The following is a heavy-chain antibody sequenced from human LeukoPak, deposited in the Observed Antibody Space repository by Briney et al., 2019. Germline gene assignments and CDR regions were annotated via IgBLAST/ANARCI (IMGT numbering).Heavy chain of an antibody. V-gene: IGHV1-69*01. CDR3: ARGTTTVTLYFDY. D-gene: IGHD4-11*01. Sequence: SVKVSCKASGGTFSSYAISWVRQAPGQGLEWMGGIIPIFGTANYAQKFQGRVTITAVESTSTAYMELSSLRSEDTAVYYCARGTTTVTLYFDYWGQGTLVTVSS. J-gene: IGHJ4*02. CDR2: IIPIFGTA. CDR1: GGTFSSYA.